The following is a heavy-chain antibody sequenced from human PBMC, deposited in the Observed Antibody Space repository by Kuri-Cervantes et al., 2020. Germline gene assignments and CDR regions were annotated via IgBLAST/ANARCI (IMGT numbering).Heavy chain of an antibody. V-gene: IGHV3-21*01. J-gene: IGHJ4*02. CDR2: ISSSGSYI. CDR3: ARDFGGYDFGY. Sequence: GESLKISCAASGFTFSNYAMNWVRQAPGKGLEWVSFISSSGSYIYYADSVKGRFTISRDNSKNTLYLQMNSLRAEDTAVYYCARDFGGYDFGYWGQGTLVTVSS. D-gene: IGHD5-12*01. CDR1: GFTFSNYA.